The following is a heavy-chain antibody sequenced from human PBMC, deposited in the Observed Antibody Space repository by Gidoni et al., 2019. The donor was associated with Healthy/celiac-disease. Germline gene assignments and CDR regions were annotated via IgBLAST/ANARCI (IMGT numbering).Heavy chain of an antibody. CDR3: ARLDILTGSNWFDP. Sequence: EVQLVQSGAEVIKPGESLRISCKGSGYSFPSYWIGWVRQMPGKGLEWMGIISPGDSDTRYSPSFQGQVPISADKSISTAYLQWSSLKASDTAMYYCARLDILTGSNWFDPWGQGTLGHRLL. V-gene: IGHV5-51*01. CDR2: ISPGDSDT. CDR1: GYSFPSYW. D-gene: IGHD3-9*01. J-gene: IGHJ5*02.